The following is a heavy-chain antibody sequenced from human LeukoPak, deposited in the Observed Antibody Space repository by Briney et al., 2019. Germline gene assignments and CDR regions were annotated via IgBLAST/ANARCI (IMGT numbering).Heavy chain of an antibody. V-gene: IGHV3-48*01. CDR1: GFTFSSYS. CDR2: ISSSSSTI. CDR3: ARGVVVVVAATNNWFDP. Sequence: PGGSLRLSCAASGFTFSSYSMNWVRQAPGKGLEWVSYISSSSSTIYYADSVRRRLTISRDNAKNLLYLQMNSLRAEDTAVYYCARGVVVVVAATNNWFDPWGQGTLVTVYS. D-gene: IGHD2-15*01. J-gene: IGHJ5*02.